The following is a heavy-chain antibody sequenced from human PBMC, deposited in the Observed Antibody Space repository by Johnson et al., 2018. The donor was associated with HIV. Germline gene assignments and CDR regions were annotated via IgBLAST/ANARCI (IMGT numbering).Heavy chain of an antibody. CDR1: GFTFSSYA. D-gene: IGHD2-21*02. Sequence: VQLVESGGGLVQPGGSLRLSCAASGFTFSSYAMSWVRQAPGKGLEWVSYISSSGSTIYYADSVKGRFTISRHNSKNTLYLQVDSLRDEDTAVYYCARGEGAYCGGDCYYAFDIWGQGTMVTVSS. V-gene: IGHV3-48*02. CDR2: ISSSGSTI. CDR3: ARGEGAYCGGDCYYAFDI. J-gene: IGHJ3*02.